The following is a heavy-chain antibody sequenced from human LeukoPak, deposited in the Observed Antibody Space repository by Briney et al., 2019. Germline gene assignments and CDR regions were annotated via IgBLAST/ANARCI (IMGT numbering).Heavy chain of an antibody. CDR1: GGSINSGSYY. CDR3: ARAHLGYCSSTTCYMSWFDP. V-gene: IGHV4-31*03. D-gene: IGHD2-2*02. Sequence: SQTLSLTCTVSGGSINSGSYYWSWIRQHPGKGLEWIAYIHYSGTSFYNPSLKSRVTISIDTSKTQFSPKLSSVTAADTAVYYCARAHLGYCSSTTCYMSWFDPWGQGTLVTVSS. J-gene: IGHJ5*02. CDR2: IHYSGTS.